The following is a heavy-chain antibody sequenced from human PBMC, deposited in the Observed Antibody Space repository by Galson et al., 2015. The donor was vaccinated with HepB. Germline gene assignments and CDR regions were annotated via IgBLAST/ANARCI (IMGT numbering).Heavy chain of an antibody. CDR1: GFTFSNYG. CDR3: AKARLERHYYYYMDV. CDR2: LSYGGNDE. Sequence: SLRLSCAASGFTFSNYGMHWVRQAPGKGLEWVAVLSYGGNDEYYADSVKGRFTISRDNSKNTLYLLMNSLRAEDTAVYYCAKARLERHYYYYMDVWGKGTTVTVSS. V-gene: IGHV3-30*18. J-gene: IGHJ6*03. D-gene: IGHD1-1*01.